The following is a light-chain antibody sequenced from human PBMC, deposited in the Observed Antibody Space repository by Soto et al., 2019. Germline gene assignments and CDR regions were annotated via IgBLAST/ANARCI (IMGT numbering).Light chain of an antibody. CDR2: AAS. V-gene: IGKV3-20*01. CDR1: QNLGSGY. CDR3: QQYARSPWT. J-gene: IGKJ1*01. Sequence: GVKMSAGTVSLSTGDRATLSCRASQNLGSGYLAWYQQKPGQAPRTLIYAASSRATGIPDRFSGSGSGTDGTLTICRLEPEDVQVYSRQQYARSPWTFGQGTKV.